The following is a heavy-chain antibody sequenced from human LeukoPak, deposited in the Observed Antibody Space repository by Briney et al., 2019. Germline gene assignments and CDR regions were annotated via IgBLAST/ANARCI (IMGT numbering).Heavy chain of an antibody. V-gene: IGHV3-23*01. Sequence: PGGSLRLSCAASGFTFSSYAMSWVRQAPGKGLEWVSAISGSGGSTYYADSVKGRFTISRDNSKNTLYLQMNSLRAEDTAEYYCAKDGIFFHYYDSSGYSHLDSWGQGTLVTVSS. J-gene: IGHJ4*02. D-gene: IGHD3-22*01. CDR2: ISGSGGST. CDR1: GFTFSSYA. CDR3: AKDGIFFHYYDSSGYSHLDS.